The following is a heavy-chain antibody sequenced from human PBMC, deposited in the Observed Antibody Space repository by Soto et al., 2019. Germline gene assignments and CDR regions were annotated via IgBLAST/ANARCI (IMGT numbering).Heavy chain of an antibody. Sequence: SETLSLTCTVSGDSISSSRCYWGWVRQPPGKGLEWIGYIYCSGSTNYNPSLKSRVTISVDTSKNQFSLKLSSVTAADTAVYYCERLNSARYYDFWSGYRYPNNFDYWGQGTLVTVSS. J-gene: IGHJ4*02. V-gene: IGHV4-61*05. CDR2: IYCSGST. D-gene: IGHD3-3*01. CDR3: ERLNSARYYDFWSGYRYPNNFDY. CDR1: GDSISSSRCY.